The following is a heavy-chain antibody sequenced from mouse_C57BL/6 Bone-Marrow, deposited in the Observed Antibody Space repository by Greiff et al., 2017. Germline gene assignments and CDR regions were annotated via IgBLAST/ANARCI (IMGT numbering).Heavy chain of an antibody. D-gene: IGHD2-13*01. CDR2: IYPRSGNT. J-gene: IGHJ3*01. V-gene: IGHV1-81*01. Sequence: VQLQESGAELARPGASVKLSCKASGYTFTSYGISWVKQRTGQGLEWIGEIYPRSGNTSYNEKFKGKATLTADKSTSTAYMELRSLTSEDSAVYFCARWGLRGWFAYWGQGTLVTVSA. CDR1: GYTFTSYG. CDR3: ARWGLRGWFAY.